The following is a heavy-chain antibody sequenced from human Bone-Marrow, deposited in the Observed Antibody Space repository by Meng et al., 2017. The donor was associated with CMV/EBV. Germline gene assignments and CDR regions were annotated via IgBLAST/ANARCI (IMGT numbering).Heavy chain of an antibody. CDR2: ISWNSGSI. J-gene: IGHJ6*01. CDR1: GFTFDDYA. CDR3: AKAQMPAVMQLLSTRYGMDV. V-gene: IGHV3-9*01. D-gene: IGHD2-2*01. Sequence: SLKISCAASGFTFDDYAMHWVRQAPGKGLEWVSGISWNSGSIGYADSVKGRLTISGDNSKDTFYLQMSSLRGEDTALYYCAKAQMPAVMQLLSTRYGMDVWGQGTTVTGSS.